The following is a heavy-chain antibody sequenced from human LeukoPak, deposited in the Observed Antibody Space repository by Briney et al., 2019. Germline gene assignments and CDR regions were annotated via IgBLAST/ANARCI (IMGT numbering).Heavy chain of an antibody. D-gene: IGHD6-6*01. CDR3: ARVGPYSSSSEVPRPNFGRNFDY. CDR2: INHSGST. J-gene: IGHJ4*02. V-gene: IGHV4-34*01. CDR1: GGSFSGYY. Sequence: PSETLSLTCAVYGGSFSGYYWSWIRQPPGKGLEWIGEINHSGSTNYNPSLKSRVTISVDTSKNQFSLKLSSVTAADTAVYYCARVGPYSSSSEVPRPNFGRNFDYWGQGTLVTVSS.